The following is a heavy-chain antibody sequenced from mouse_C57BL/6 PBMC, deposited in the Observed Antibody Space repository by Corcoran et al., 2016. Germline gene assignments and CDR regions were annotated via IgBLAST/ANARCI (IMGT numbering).Heavy chain of an antibody. J-gene: IGHJ2*01. CDR3: AGLYYDYDFDY. CDR1: GYTVTDYY. CDR2: INPNNGGT. Sequence: EDQRQQSGPEVVKPGASVKISCKASGYTVTDYYMNWVKQSHGKSLEWSGDINPNNGGTSYNQKFKGKATLTVDKSSSTAYMELRSLTSEDSAVYYCAGLYYDYDFDYWGQGTTLTVSS. D-gene: IGHD2-4*01. V-gene: IGHV1-26*01.